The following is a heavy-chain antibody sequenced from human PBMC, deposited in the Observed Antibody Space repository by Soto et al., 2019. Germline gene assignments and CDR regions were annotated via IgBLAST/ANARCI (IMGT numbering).Heavy chain of an antibody. CDR2: IYHSGST. D-gene: IGHD2-21*01. V-gene: IGHV4-38-2*01. CDR3: ARATYCGSGCYFGWFDP. Sequence: SETLSLTCAVSGNSITSANYWGWIRQPPGKGLEWIGSIYHSGSTYYNPSLKSRVTISVDTSRNQFSLKLGSVTAADTAVYYCARATYCGSGCYFGWFDPWGRGAPVTVSS. J-gene: IGHJ5*02. CDR1: GNSITSANY.